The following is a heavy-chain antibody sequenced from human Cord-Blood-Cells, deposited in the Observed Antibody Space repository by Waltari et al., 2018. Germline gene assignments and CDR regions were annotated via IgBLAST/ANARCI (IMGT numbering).Heavy chain of an antibody. D-gene: IGHD6-19*01. CDR3: AKVQQWLVKGGGYFDY. CDR2: ISYDGSNK. CDR1: GFTFSSYA. J-gene: IGHJ4*02. Sequence: GRSLRLSCAASGFTFSSYAMHWVRQAPGKGLEWVAVISYDGSNKYYADSVKGRFTISRDNSKNTLYLQMNSLRAEDTAVYYCAKVQQWLVKGGGYFDYWGQGTLVTVSS. V-gene: IGHV3-30*04.